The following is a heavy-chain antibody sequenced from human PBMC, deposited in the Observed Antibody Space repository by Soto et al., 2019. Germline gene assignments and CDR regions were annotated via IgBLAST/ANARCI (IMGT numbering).Heavy chain of an antibody. J-gene: IGHJ4*02. CDR2: IIPIFGTA. Sequence: GASVKVSCKASGGTFSSYAISWVRQAPGQGLEWMGGIIPIFGTANYAQKFQGRVTITADESTSTAYMELSSLRSEDTAVYYCASGVRGENYYDSSGLLAYWGQGTLVTVSS. CDR3: ASGVRGENYYDSSGLLAY. CDR1: GGTFSSYA. V-gene: IGHV1-69*13. D-gene: IGHD3-22*01.